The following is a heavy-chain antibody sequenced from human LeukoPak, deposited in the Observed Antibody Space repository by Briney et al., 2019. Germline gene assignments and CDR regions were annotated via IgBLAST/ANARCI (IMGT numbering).Heavy chain of an antibody. Sequence: GGSLRLSCAASGFTFSNYAMSWVRQAPGKGLEWVSSINGRGGSTYYADSVKGRFTISRDNAKKSLYLQVNSLRAEDTAVYYCARGARPVAMRNYFDYWGQGTLVTVSS. V-gene: IGHV3-23*01. CDR3: ARGARPVAMRNYFDY. CDR2: INGRGGST. CDR1: GFTFSNYA. J-gene: IGHJ4*02. D-gene: IGHD2-2*01.